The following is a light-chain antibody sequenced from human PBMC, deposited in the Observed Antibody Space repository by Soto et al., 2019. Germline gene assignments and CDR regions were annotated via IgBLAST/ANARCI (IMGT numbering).Light chain of an antibody. CDR3: SSYTSRITHYV. CDR2: GVS. V-gene: IGLV2-14*01. CDR1: ITDIGAYNY. Sequence: QSVLTQPASVSGSPGQSITISCTGTITDIGAYNYVSWYQQHPGKAPKLLIYGVSSRPSGVSNRFSGSKYGNAAYLTISVLQPHDEAEYYCSSYTSRITHYVFGNGTKVTV. J-gene: IGLJ1*01.